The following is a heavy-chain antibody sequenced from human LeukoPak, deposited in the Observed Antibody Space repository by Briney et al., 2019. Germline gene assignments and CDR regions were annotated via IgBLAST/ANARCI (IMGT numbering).Heavy chain of an antibody. CDR3: ARGSGGYYNWFDP. CDR2: IWYDGSNK. Sequence: GRSLRLSCAASGFTFSSYGMHWVRQAPGKGLEWVAVIWYDGSNKYYADSVKGRFTISRDNSKNTLYLQMNSPRAEDTAVYYCARGSGGYYNWFDPWGQGTLVTVSS. D-gene: IGHD3-10*01. J-gene: IGHJ5*02. V-gene: IGHV3-33*01. CDR1: GFTFSSYG.